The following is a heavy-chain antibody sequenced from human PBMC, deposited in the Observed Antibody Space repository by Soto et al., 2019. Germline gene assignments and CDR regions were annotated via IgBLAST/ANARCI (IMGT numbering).Heavy chain of an antibody. D-gene: IGHD3-10*02. V-gene: IGHV3-23*01. CDR1: GVTFRSYA. CDR3: AGRDGRGLPYCFDH. CDR2: VSGGGDST. Sequence: GGSLRLSCAASGVTFRSYAISWVRQAPGQGLEWVSSVSGGGDSTYYADSVQGRFTISRENSKNTLYLQMKTVGAEDTAVYYCAGRDGRGLPYCFDHWGQGTLVTVSP. J-gene: IGHJ4*02.